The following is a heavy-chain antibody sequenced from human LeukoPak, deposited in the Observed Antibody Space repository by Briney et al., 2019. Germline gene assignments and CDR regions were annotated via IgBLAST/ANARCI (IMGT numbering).Heavy chain of an antibody. V-gene: IGHV1-18*01. D-gene: IGHD2-15*01. CDR1: GYIFTNCG. CDR3: VRALYCSGGSCYDGALDY. Sequence: ASVKVSCKASGYIFTNCGITWVRQAPGQGLEWMGWITAYNGNTKYAQNLQGRVALATDTSTSTAYMELRSLRSDDTAVYYCVRALYCSGGSCYDGALDYWGQGTLVTVSS. J-gene: IGHJ4*02. CDR2: ITAYNGNT.